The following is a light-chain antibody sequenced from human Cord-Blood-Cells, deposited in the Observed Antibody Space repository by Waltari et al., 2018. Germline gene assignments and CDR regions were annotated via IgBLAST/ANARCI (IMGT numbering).Light chain of an antibody. J-gene: IGKJ1*01. CDR1: QSVS. CDR2: DAS. CDR3: QQRSNWLWT. V-gene: IGKV3-11*01. Sequence: EIVLTQSPAPLSLSPGERATLSCRASQSVSRLLIYDASNRATGIPARFSGSGSGTDFTLTISSLEPEDFAVYYCQQRSNWLWTFGQGTKVEIK.